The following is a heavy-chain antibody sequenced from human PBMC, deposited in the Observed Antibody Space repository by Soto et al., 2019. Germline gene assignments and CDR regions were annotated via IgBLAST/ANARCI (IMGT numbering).Heavy chain of an antibody. CDR2: IKTDEDAA. V-gene: IGHV3-74*01. CDR1: GFRFDSHW. D-gene: IGHD6-19*01. CDR3: VRESGVAADC. J-gene: IGHJ4*02. Sequence: ESGGVLFQPGGSLRLSCVPSGFRFDSHWMHWVREAPGEGLVWVSRIKTDEDAAAYADSVKGRFTISRDNTKNTVYLQMNSLRAEDTAVYFCVRESGVAADCWGQGTLVTVSS.